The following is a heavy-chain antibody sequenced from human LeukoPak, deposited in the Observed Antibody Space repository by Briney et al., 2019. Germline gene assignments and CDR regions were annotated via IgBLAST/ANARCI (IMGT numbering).Heavy chain of an antibody. D-gene: IGHD3-22*01. Sequence: SETLSLTCTVSGGSISSYYWSWIRQPAGKGLEWIGRIYTSGSTNYNPSLKSRVTMSVDTSKNQFSLKLSSVTAADTAVYYCARGYDSSRYNWCDPWGQGTLVTVSS. J-gene: IGHJ5*02. CDR1: GGSISSYY. CDR3: ARGYDSSRYNWCDP. CDR2: IYTSGST. V-gene: IGHV4-4*07.